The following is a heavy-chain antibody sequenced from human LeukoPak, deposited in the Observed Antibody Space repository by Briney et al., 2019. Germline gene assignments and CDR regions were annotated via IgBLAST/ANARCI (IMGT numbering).Heavy chain of an antibody. Sequence: PGGSLRLSCAASGFTFSNYGMHWVRQAPGKGLEWVAVISYDGSNKYYADSVKGRFTISRDNSKNTLYLQMNSLRAEDTAVYYCAKDTVTQYYFDYWGQGTLVTVSS. CDR2: ISYDGSNK. CDR1: GFTFSNYG. J-gene: IGHJ4*02. V-gene: IGHV3-30*18. D-gene: IGHD4-17*01. CDR3: AKDTVTQYYFDY.